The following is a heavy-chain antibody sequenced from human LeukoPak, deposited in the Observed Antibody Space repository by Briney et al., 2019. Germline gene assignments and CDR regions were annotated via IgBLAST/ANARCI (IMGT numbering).Heavy chain of an antibody. V-gene: IGHV4-30-2*01. CDR1: GGSISSGGYS. CDR3: AGLTYYYDSTGYRRGYWFDP. CDR2: IYHSGST. D-gene: IGHD3-22*01. Sequence: SQTLSLTCAVSGGSISSGGYSWSWIRQPPGKGLEWIGYIYHSGSTYYNPSLKSRVTISVDRSKNQFSLKLSSVTAADTAVYSCAGLTYYYDSTGYRRGYWFDPWGQGTLVTVSS. J-gene: IGHJ5*02.